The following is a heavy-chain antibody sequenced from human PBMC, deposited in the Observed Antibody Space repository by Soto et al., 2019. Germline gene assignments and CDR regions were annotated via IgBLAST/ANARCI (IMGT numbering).Heavy chain of an antibody. V-gene: IGHV1-69*13. Sequence: TSVKVSCKASGGTFSSYAISWVRQAPGQGLEWMGGIIPIFGTANYAQKFQGRVTITADESTSTAYMELSSLRSEDTAVYYCARGVPATPYYFDYWGQGTLVTVS. CDR3: ARGVPATPYYFDY. CDR2: IIPIFGTA. D-gene: IGHD2-2*01. J-gene: IGHJ4*02. CDR1: GGTFSSYA.